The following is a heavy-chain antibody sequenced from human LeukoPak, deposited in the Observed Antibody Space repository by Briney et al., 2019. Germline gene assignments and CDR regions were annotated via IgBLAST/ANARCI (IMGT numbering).Heavy chain of an antibody. J-gene: IGHJ6*02. D-gene: IGHD3-22*01. CDR2: IYSGGST. CDR3: ARDRYYDSSGYYYYYYGMDV. CDR1: GFTVSSNY. Sequence: QAGGSLRLSCAASGFTVSSNYMSWVRQAPGKGLEWVSVIYSGGSTYYADSVKGRFTISRDNSKNTLYLQMNSLRAEDTAVYYCARDRYYDSSGYYYYYYGMDVWGQGTTVTVSS. V-gene: IGHV3-66*01.